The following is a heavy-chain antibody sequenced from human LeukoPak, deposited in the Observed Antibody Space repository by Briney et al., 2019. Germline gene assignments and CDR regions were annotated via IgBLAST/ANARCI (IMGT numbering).Heavy chain of an antibody. CDR3: ARAPSHGYSGYDN. V-gene: IGHV3-7*01. CDR1: GFTFSSYW. D-gene: IGHD5-12*01. CDR2: IKQDGSEK. Sequence: GSLRLSCAASGFTFSSYWMSWVRQAPGKGLEWVANIKQDGSEKYYVDSVKGRFTISRDNAKNSLYLQINSLRAEDTAVYYCARAPSHGYSGYDNWGQGTLVTVSS. J-gene: IGHJ4*02.